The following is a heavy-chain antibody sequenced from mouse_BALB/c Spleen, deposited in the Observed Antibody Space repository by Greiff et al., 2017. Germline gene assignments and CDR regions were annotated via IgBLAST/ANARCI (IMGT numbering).Heavy chain of an antibody. V-gene: IGHV5-9-4*01. D-gene: IGHD2-3*01. Sequence: DVKLVESGGGLVKPGGSLKLSCAASGFTFSSYAMSWVRQSPEKRLEWVAEISSGGSYTYYPDTVTGRFTISRDNAKNTLYLEMSSLRSEDTAMYYCARDDDGYFDYWGQGTTLTVSS. J-gene: IGHJ2*01. CDR3: ARDDDGYFDY. CDR1: GFTFSSYA. CDR2: ISSGGSYT.